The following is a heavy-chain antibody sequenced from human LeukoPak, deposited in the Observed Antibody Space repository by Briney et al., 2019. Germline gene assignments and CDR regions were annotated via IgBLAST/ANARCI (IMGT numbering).Heavy chain of an antibody. CDR3: ARDRIDSSGWLGAFDI. Sequence: GGSLRLSCAASGFTFSSYAMSWVRQAPGKGLEWVSAISGSGGSTYYADSVKGRFTISRDNSKNTLYLQMNSLRAEDTAVYYCARDRIDSSGWLGAFDIWGQGTMVTVSS. V-gene: IGHV3-23*01. J-gene: IGHJ3*02. CDR2: ISGSGGST. D-gene: IGHD6-19*01. CDR1: GFTFSSYA.